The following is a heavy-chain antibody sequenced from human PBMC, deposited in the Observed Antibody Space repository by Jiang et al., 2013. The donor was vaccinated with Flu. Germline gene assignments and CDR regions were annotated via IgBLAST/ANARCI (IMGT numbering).Heavy chain of an antibody. V-gene: IGHV1-2*06. J-gene: IGHJ4*02. CDR2: INPNSGGT. D-gene: IGHD2-8*02. CDR3: ARDTDWWSNY. Sequence: SVKVSRKASGYTFTGYYIHWVRQAPGQGLEWMGRINPNSGGTNYAQKFQDRVTMTRDTSISTVYMELSRLRSDDTAVYYCARDTDWWSNYWGQGTLVTVSS. CDR1: GYTFTGYY.